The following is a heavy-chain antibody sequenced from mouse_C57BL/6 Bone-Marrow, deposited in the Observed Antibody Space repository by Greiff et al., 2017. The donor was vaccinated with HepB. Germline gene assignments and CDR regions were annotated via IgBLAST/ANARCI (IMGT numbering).Heavy chain of an antibody. CDR3: ASPYGVFAY. CDR1: GFTFTDYY. V-gene: IGHV7-3*01. D-gene: IGHD1-1*02. CDR2: IRNKANGYTT. Sequence: VQLKESGGGLVQPGGSLSLSCAASGFTFTDYYMSWVRQPPGKALEWLGFIRNKANGYTTEYSASVKGRFTISRDNSQSILYLQMNALRAEDSATYYCASPYGVFAYWGQGTLVTVSA. J-gene: IGHJ3*01.